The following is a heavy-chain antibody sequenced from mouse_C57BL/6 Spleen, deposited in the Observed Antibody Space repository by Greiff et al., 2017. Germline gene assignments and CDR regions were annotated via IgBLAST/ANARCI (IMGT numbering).Heavy chain of an antibody. CDR3: ARSGDGYYRYFDV. CDR2: IDPSDSYT. V-gene: IGHV1-69*01. D-gene: IGHD2-3*01. J-gene: IGHJ1*03. CDR1: GYTFTSYW. Sequence: QVQLQQPGAELVMPGASVKLSCKASGYTFTSYWMPWVQQRPGQGLEWIGEIDPSDSYTNYNQKFKGKSTLTVDKSSSTAYMQLSSLTSEDSAVYYCARSGDGYYRYFDVWGTGTTVTVSS.